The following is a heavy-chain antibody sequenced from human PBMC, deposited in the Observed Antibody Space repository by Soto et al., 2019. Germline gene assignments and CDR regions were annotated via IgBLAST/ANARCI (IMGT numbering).Heavy chain of an antibody. Sequence: EVQLVESGGVVVQPGGSLRLSCAASGFTFDDYTMHWVRQAPGKGLEWGSLISWDGGSTYYADSVKGRFTISRDNSKNSLYLQMNSLRTEDTALYYCANGHGLDGYNQDHLDYWGQGTLVTVSS. V-gene: IGHV3-43*01. CDR2: ISWDGGST. CDR1: GFTFDDYT. J-gene: IGHJ4*02. D-gene: IGHD5-12*01. CDR3: ANGHGLDGYNQDHLDY.